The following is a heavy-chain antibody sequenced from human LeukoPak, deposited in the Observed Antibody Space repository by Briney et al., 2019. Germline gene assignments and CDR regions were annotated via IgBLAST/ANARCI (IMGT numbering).Heavy chain of an antibody. CDR3: AKGSGYDYVWGSYRYSFDY. D-gene: IGHD3-16*02. CDR1: GFTFSSYA. Sequence: GGSLRLSCAASGFTFSSYAMSWVRQAPGKGLEWVSAISGSGGSTYYADSVKGRFTISRDNSKNTLYPQMNSLRAEDTAVYYCAKGSGYDYVWGSYRYSFDYWGQGTLVTVSS. CDR2: ISGSGGST. J-gene: IGHJ4*02. V-gene: IGHV3-23*01.